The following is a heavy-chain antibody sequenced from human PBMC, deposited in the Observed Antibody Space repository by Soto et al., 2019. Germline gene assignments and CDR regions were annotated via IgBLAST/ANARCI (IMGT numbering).Heavy chain of an antibody. D-gene: IGHD4-17*01. J-gene: IGHJ5*02. CDR1: GYTFTIYC. CDR2: ISAYNGNT. V-gene: IGHV1-18*01. CDR3: ARDYGEPQGFDP. Sequence: ASVKVSCKASGYTFTIYCISWVRQAPGQGLEWMGWISAYNGNTNYAQKLQGRVTMTTDTSTSTAYLELRSLRSDDTAVYYCARDYGEPQGFDPWGEGTLVSVSS.